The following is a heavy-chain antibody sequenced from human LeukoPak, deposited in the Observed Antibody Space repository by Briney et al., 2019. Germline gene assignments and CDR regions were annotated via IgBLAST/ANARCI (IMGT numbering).Heavy chain of an antibody. J-gene: IGHJ6*02. D-gene: IGHD1-1*01. CDR1: GFTFSSYG. V-gene: IGHV3-30*18. Sequence: PGGSLRLSCAASGFTFSSYGMHWVRQAPGKGLEWVAVISYDGSNKYYADSVKGRFTISRDNSKNTLYLQMNSLRAEDTAVYYCAKSYWTYYYGMDVWGQGTTVTVSS. CDR3: AKSYWTYYYGMDV. CDR2: ISYDGSNK.